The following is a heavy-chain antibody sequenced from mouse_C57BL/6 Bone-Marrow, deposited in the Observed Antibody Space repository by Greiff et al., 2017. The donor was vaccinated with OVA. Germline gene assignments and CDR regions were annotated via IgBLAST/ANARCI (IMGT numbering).Heavy chain of an antibody. V-gene: IGHV7-3*01. CDR1: GFTFTDYY. J-gene: IGHJ2*01. Sequence: VHVKQSGGGLVQPGGSLSLSCAASGFTFTDYYMSWVRQPPGKALEWLGFIRNKANGYTTEYSASVKGRFTISRDNSQSILYLQMNALRAEDSATYYCARYRRYFDYWGQGTTLTVSS. CDR3: ARYRRYFDY. CDR2: IRNKANGYTT.